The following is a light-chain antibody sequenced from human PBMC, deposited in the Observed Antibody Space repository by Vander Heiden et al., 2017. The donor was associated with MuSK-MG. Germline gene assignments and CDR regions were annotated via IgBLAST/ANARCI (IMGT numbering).Light chain of an antibody. Sequence: QSVLTQPPSVSGAPGQRVTIPCTGSNSNIGAGYDVPWYQQLPGTAPNLLISGNSNRPSGVPDRFSCSKSGTSASLAITGLQAEDEADYYCQSYDISLSVPLVFGGGTRLTVL. CDR1: NSNIGAGYD. J-gene: IGLJ2*01. V-gene: IGLV1-40*01. CDR3: QSYDISLSVPLV. CDR2: GNS.